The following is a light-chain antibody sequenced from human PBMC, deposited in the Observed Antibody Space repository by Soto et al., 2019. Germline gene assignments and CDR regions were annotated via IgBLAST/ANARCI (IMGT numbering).Light chain of an antibody. CDR1: SSDVGGYNY. Sequence: QSVLTQPASVSGSPGQSITISCTGTSSDVGGYNYVSWYQQHPGKAPKLMIYEVSNRPSGVSNRFSGSKSGNTASLTISGLQAEDEADYDCSSYTSSSTLAVVFGGGTQLTVL. J-gene: IGLJ2*01. V-gene: IGLV2-14*01. CDR3: SSYTSSSTLAVV. CDR2: EVS.